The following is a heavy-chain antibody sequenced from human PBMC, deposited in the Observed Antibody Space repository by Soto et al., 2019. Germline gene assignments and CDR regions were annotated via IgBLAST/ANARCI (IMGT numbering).Heavy chain of an antibody. CDR1: GYTFTTYG. V-gene: IGHV1-18*01. D-gene: IGHD3-10*01. CDR3: ARGVGSGIYYNPYNWFDP. J-gene: IGHJ5*02. Sequence: ASVKVSCKASGYTFTTYGISWVRQAPGQGLEWMGWINVYNGNTKYAQKLQGRVTMTTDTSTSTAYMELRSLISDDTAVYYCARGVGSGIYYNPYNWFDPWGQGTLVTVSS. CDR2: INVYNGNT.